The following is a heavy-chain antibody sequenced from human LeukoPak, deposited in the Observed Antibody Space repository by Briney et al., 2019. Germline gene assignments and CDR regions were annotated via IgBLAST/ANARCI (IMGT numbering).Heavy chain of an antibody. CDR2: ISSSSGSTI. J-gene: IGHJ4*02. Sequence: PGGSLRLSCAASGFTFTTYAMNWVRQAPGKGLEWVSYISSSSGSTIYYADSVRGRFAISRDNAKNSLYLQMNSLRDEDTAVYYCARDPSLDYWGQGTLVTVSS. V-gene: IGHV3-48*02. CDR1: GFTFTTYA. CDR3: ARDPSLDY.